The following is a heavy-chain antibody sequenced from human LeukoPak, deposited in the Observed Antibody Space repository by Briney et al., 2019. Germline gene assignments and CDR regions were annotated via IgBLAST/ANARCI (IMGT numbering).Heavy chain of an antibody. CDR3: SKGKDYYLEY. V-gene: IGHV3-30*02. J-gene: IGHJ4*02. D-gene: IGHD3/OR15-3a*01. CDR2: IRYDGTET. Sequence: GGSLRLACAASGFTFSDYGMHWVRQAPGKGLEWVAFIRYDGTETYYADSVRGRFTISRDNSRSRLYLQMNSRRAEDTAMYYCSKGKDYYLEYWGQGTLVTVSS. CDR1: GFTFSDYG.